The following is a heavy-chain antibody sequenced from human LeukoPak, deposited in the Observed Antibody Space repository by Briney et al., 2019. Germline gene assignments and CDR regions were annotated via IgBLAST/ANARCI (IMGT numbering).Heavy chain of an antibody. D-gene: IGHD3-10*01. CDR2: ITPVTGPT. CDR3: ATGSHGGGDY. CDR1: GGTFSSYA. J-gene: IGHJ4*02. Sequence: SVKVSCKASGGTFSSYAINWLRQAPGQGLEWMGAITPVTGPTNYAQKFQDRVTITAVESTDTAYMEMSGLRSEDTAVFYCATGSHGGGDYWGQGSLVIVSS. V-gene: IGHV1-69*13.